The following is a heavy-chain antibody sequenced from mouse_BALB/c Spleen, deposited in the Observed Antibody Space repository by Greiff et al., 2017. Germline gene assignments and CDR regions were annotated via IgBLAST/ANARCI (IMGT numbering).Heavy chain of an antibody. CDR1: GFTFTDYY. Sequence: EVKLVESGGGLVQPGGSLRLSCATSGFTFTDYYMSWVRQPPGKALEWLGFIRNKANGYTTEYSASVKGRFTISRDNSQSILYLQMNTLRAEDSATYYCARDPDYYGSSYLDDWGQGTTLTVSS. CDR3: ARDPDYYGSSYLDD. J-gene: IGHJ2*01. CDR2: IRNKANGYTT. V-gene: IGHV7-3*02. D-gene: IGHD1-1*01.